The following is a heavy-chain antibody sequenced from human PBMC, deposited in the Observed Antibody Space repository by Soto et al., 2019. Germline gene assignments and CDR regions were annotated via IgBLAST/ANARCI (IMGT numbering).Heavy chain of an antibody. D-gene: IGHD6-13*01. J-gene: IGHJ5*02. CDR2: IIPILGIA. CDR1: GGTFSSYT. Sequence: QVQLVQSGAEVKKPGSSVKVSCKASGGTFSSYTISWVRQAPGQGLEWMGRIIPILGIANYAQKFQGRVTITADKSMSTAYMELSSLRSEDTAVYYCARAVAGYSSSWYNVTWGQGTLVTVSS. V-gene: IGHV1-69*02. CDR3: ARAVAGYSSSWYNVT.